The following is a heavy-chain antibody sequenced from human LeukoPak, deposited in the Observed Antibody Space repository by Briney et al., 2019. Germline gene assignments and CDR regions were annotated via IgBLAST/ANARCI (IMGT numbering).Heavy chain of an antibody. J-gene: IGHJ4*02. CDR2: IYYSGST. V-gene: IGHV4-59*01. D-gene: IGHD3-9*01. Sequence: SETLSLTCTGSGGSISSYCWSWIRQPPGKGLEWIGYIYYSGSTNYNPSLKSRVTISVDTSKNQFSLKLSSVTAADTAVYYCARGLYYDILTGYYSAFDYWGQGTLVTVSS. CDR3: ARGLYYDILTGYYSAFDY. CDR1: GGSISSYC.